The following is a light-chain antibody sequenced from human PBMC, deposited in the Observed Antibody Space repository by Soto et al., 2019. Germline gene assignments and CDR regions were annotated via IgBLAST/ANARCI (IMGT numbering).Light chain of an antibody. CDR1: QSVTSPF. Sequence: EIVLTQSPGTLALSREGRDTLSCRASQSVTSPFLSWFQQIPGQAPRLLIYGASMRATGIPDRFSGSGSGTDFTLTISRLEPEDFAVYYCQQCGSSSTFGQGTRLEIK. CDR3: QQCGSSST. V-gene: IGKV3-20*01. J-gene: IGKJ5*01. CDR2: GAS.